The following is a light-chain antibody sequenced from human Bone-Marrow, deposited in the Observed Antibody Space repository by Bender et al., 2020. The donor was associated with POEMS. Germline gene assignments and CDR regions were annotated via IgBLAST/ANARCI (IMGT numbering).Light chain of an antibody. V-gene: IGLV2-8*01. Sequence: QSALTQPPSASGSPGQSVTISCTGTSSDVGGYNYVSWYQQHPGKAPKLMIYEATERPSGISHRFSGSKSGNTASLTISGLQAEDEADYYCCSYAGSSTYVFGSGTRVSVL. J-gene: IGLJ1*01. CDR2: EAT. CDR1: SSDVGGYNY. CDR3: CSYAGSSTYV.